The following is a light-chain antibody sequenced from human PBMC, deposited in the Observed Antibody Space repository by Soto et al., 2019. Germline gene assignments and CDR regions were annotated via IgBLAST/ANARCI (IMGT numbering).Light chain of an antibody. CDR3: SSFTSRSSLI. CDR1: MRDIGAYNL. Sequence: QSALTQPASVSGSPGQSITIFCAGTMRDIGAYNLVSWYQQHPGRAPQLIIYEVRNRPSGSSFRFSGSKSGNTASLTISELQAEDEADYYCSSFTSRSSLIFGGGTQLTVL. CDR2: EVR. J-gene: IGLJ2*01. V-gene: IGLV2-14*01.